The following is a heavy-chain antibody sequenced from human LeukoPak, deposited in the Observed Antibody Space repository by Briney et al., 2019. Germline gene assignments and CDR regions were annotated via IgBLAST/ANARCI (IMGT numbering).Heavy chain of an antibody. CDR3: ARITGYQPLRAPVDY. J-gene: IGHJ4*02. D-gene: IGHD2-2*01. Sequence: GGPLRLSCAASGFTFSSYAMHWVRQAPGKGLEWVAVISYDGSNKYYADSVKGRFTISRDNSKNTLYLQMNSLRAEDTAVYYCARITGYQPLRAPVDYWGQGTLVTVSS. CDR2: ISYDGSNK. V-gene: IGHV3-30-3*01. CDR1: GFTFSSYA.